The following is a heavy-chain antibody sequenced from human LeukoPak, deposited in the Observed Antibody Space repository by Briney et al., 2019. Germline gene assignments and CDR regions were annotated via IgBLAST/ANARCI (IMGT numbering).Heavy chain of an antibody. J-gene: IGHJ5*02. D-gene: IGHD2-2*01. CDR3: ARRLTQYDCFDP. CDR2: TYYRSTWYN. V-gene: IGHV6-1*01. CDR1: GDSVSSNSVT. Sequence: QTLSLTCAISGDSVSSNSVTWNWIRQSPSRGLEWLGRTYYRSTWYNDYAVSVRGRITVNPGTSKNQFSLHLNSVTPEDTAVYYCARRLTQYDCFDPWGQGILVTVSS.